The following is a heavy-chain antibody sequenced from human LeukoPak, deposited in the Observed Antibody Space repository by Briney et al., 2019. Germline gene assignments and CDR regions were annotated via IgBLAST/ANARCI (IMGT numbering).Heavy chain of an antibody. V-gene: IGHV3-53*01. CDR1: GLTVSSNS. D-gene: IGHD3-16*01. Sequence: PGGSLRLSCTVSGLTVSSNSMSWVRQAPGKGLEWVSFIYSAGSTHYSDSVKGRFTISIDNSKNTLYLQMNSLRAEDTAVYYCARRAGAYTHPYDYWGQGTLVTVSS. CDR3: ARRAGAYTHPYDY. CDR2: IYSAGST. J-gene: IGHJ4*02.